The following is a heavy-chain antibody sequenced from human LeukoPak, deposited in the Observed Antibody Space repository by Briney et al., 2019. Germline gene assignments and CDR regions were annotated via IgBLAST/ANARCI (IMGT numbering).Heavy chain of an antibody. Sequence: SVKVSCKASGGTFSSYAISWVRQAPGQGLEWMGGIIPIFGTANYAQKFQGRVTITADESTSTAYMELSSLRSEDTAEYYCASRDPSSKGAFDIWGQGTMVTVSS. CDR3: ASRDPSSKGAFDI. D-gene: IGHD6-13*01. J-gene: IGHJ3*02. V-gene: IGHV1-69*13. CDR2: IIPIFGTA. CDR1: GGTFSSYA.